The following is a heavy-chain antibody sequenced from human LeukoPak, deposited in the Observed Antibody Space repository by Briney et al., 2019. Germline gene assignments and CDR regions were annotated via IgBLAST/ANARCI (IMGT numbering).Heavy chain of an antibody. V-gene: IGHV1-18*01. CDR3: ARGGYDILTGYYPFDY. D-gene: IGHD3-9*01. Sequence: ASVKVSCKASGYTFTSYGISWVRQAPGQGLEWMGGISAYNGNTNYAQKLQGRVTMTTDTSTSTAYMELRSLRSDDTAVYYCARGGYDILTGYYPFDYWGQGTLVTVSS. CDR1: GYTFTSYG. CDR2: ISAYNGNT. J-gene: IGHJ4*02.